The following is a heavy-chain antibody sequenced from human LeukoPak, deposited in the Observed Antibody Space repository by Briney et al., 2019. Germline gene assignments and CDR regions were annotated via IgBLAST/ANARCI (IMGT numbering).Heavy chain of an antibody. V-gene: IGHV4-39*01. D-gene: IGHD1-1*01. CDR1: GGSISSSSYY. Sequence: PSETLSLTCTVSGGSISSSSYYWGWIRQPPGKGLEWIGSIYYSGSTYYNPSLKSRVTISVDTSKNQFSLKLSSATAAGTAVYYCARVPNWNDSPYYFDYWGQGTLVTVSS. CDR2: IYYSGST. CDR3: ARVPNWNDSPYYFDY. J-gene: IGHJ4*02.